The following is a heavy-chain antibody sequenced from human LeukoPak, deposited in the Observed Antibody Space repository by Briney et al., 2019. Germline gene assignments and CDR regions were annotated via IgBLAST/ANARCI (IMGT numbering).Heavy chain of an antibody. Sequence: ASVKVSCKASGYAFIRYDINWVRQATGQGLEWMGWMNPNSGNTGYAQKFQGRVTSTRNTSISTAYMELSILRSQDTAVYYCAKGGIKYSGYDPWGQGTLVTVSS. D-gene: IGHD5-12*01. J-gene: IGHJ5*02. V-gene: IGHV1-8*03. CDR3: AKGGIKYSGYDP. CDR2: MNPNSGNT. CDR1: GYAFIRYD.